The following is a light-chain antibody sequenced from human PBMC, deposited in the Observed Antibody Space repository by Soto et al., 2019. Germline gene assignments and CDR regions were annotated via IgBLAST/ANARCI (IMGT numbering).Light chain of an antibody. CDR1: QSISSY. CDR2: AAS. J-gene: IGKJ4*01. V-gene: IGKV1-39*01. Sequence: DIQMTQSPSSLSASVGDRVTITCRASQSISSYLNRYQQKPGKAPKLLIYAASSLQGGVPSRFSGSGSGTDFTLTISSLQREDCAIYYCQQSSSTVLTFGGGTKGETK. CDR3: QQSSSTVLT.